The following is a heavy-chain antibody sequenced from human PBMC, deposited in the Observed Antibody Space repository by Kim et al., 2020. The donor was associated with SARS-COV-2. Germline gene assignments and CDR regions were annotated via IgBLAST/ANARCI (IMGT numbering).Heavy chain of an antibody. V-gene: IGHV1-69*13. Sequence: SVKVSCKASGGTFSSYAISWVRQAPGQGLEWMGGIIPIFGTANYAQKFQGRVTITADESTSTAYMELSSLRSEDTAVYYCAREMATITGLSWFDPWGQGTLVTVSS. CDR3: AREMATITGLSWFDP. CDR2: IIPIFGTA. J-gene: IGHJ5*02. D-gene: IGHD5-12*01. CDR1: GGTFSSYA.